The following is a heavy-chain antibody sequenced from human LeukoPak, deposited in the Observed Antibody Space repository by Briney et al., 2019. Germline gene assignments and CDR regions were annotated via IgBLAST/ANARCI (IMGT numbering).Heavy chain of an antibody. CDR2: ISTYNGNT. CDR1: GYTFTSYG. Sequence: GASVKVSCKASGYTFTSYGISWVRQAPGQGREWMGCISTYNGNTNYAQKLQGRVTMTTDTSTSTAYMELRSLRSDGTAVYYCAREAPQYSSSWEYGMDAWGKGTTVTGSS. V-gene: IGHV1-18*04. D-gene: IGHD6-13*01. CDR3: AREAPQYSSSWEYGMDA. J-gene: IGHJ6*04.